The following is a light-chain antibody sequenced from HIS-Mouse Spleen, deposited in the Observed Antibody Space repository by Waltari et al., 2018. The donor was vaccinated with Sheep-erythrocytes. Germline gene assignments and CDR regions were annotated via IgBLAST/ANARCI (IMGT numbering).Light chain of an antibody. CDR2: DVS. V-gene: IGLV2-23*02. CDR1: SSDVGSSTL. CDR3: CSYAGSYNHV. Sequence: QSALTQPASVSGSPGQSITISCTGTSSDVGSSTLVSWYQQHPGNAPKLMIYDVSKRPSGVPDRFSGSKSGNTASLTISGLQAEDEADYYCCSYAGSYNHVFATGTKVTVL. J-gene: IGLJ1*01.